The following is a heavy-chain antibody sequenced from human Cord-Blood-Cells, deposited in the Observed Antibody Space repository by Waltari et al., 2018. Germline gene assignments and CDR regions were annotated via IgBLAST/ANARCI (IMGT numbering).Heavy chain of an antibody. CDR2: TYHSGST. V-gene: IGHV4-4*02. CDR1: GGSISSSNW. Sequence: QVQLQESGPGLVKPSGTLSLTCAVSGGSISSSNWWSWVRQPPGKGLGWIGETYHSGSTNYNPSVKSRVTMSVDKSKNQFSLKLGSVTAADTAVYYCARVIAVAGFDYWGQGTLVTVSS. J-gene: IGHJ4*02. CDR3: ARVIAVAGFDY. D-gene: IGHD6-19*01.